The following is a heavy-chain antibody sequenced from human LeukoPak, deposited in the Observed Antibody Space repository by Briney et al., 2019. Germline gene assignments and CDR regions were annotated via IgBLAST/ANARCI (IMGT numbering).Heavy chain of an antibody. D-gene: IGHD3-16*02. J-gene: IGHJ4*02. CDR3: ARAPYADTGRYGELDY. CDR1: GYSISSGYY. CDR2: ISHSGNT. Sequence: SEILSLTCAVSGYSISSGYYWGWVRQPPGKGLEWIGTISHSGNTYYKPPLESRVTISVDTSKNQFSLKLTSVTAADTAVYYCARAPYADTGRYGELDYWGQGALVTVSS. V-gene: IGHV4-38-2*01.